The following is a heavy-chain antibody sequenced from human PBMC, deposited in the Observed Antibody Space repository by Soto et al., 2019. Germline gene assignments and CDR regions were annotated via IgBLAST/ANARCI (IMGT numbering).Heavy chain of an antibody. V-gene: IGHV4-4*07. Sequence: QVQLQESSPGLVKPSETLSLTCTVSGASITTYYWSWIRQPAGKGLEWLGRIYTSGSTNYNPSLKSRVSMSVDTSKNQFSLKLTSVTAADTAVYYCARDYGSGTYRHFDYWGQGTLVTVSS. CDR3: ARDYGSGTYRHFDY. J-gene: IGHJ4*02. CDR2: IYTSGST. CDR1: GASITTYY. D-gene: IGHD3-10*01.